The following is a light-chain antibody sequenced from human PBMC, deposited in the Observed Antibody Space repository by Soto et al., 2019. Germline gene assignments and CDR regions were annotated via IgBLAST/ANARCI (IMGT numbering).Light chain of an antibody. CDR2: DVS. Sequence: QSALAQPRSVSGSPGQSVTISCTGTSRDVGGYSDVSCYQQHPGKAPKLMIYDVSKRPSGVPDRFSGSKSGNTASPTISGLQAEDEADYYCCSYAGSYSYVFGTGTKLTVL. V-gene: IGLV2-11*01. CDR1: SRDVGGYSD. J-gene: IGLJ1*01. CDR3: CSYAGSYSYV.